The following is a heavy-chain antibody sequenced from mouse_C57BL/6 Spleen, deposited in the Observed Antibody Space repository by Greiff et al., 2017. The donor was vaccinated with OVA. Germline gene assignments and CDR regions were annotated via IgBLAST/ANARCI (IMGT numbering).Heavy chain of an antibody. Sequence: VKLMESGAELVRPGTSVKVSCKASGYAFTNYLIEWVKQRPGQGLEWIGVINPGSGGTNYNEKFKGKATLTADKSSSTAYMQLSSLTSEDSAVYFCARSLYSYYAMDYWGQGTSVTVSS. CDR3: ARSLYSYYAMDY. D-gene: IGHD1-1*01. CDR2: INPGSGGT. J-gene: IGHJ4*01. V-gene: IGHV1-54*01. CDR1: GYAFTNYL.